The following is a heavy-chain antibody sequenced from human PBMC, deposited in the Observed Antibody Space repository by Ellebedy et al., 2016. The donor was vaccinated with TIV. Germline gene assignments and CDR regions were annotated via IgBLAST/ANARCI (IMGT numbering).Heavy chain of an antibody. CDR2: IYYSGST. Sequence: SETLSLTXTVSGGSISSSSYYWGWIRQPPGKGLEWIGSIYYSGSTYYNPSLKSRVTISVDTSKNQFSLKLSSVTAADTAVYYCARLSEEYCSSTSCLYYYYYYMDVWGKGTTVTVSS. CDR1: GGSISSSSYY. D-gene: IGHD2-2*01. V-gene: IGHV4-39*01. CDR3: ARLSEEYCSSTSCLYYYYYYMDV. J-gene: IGHJ6*03.